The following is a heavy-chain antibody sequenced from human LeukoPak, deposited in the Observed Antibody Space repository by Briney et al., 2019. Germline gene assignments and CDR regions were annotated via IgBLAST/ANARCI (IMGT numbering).Heavy chain of an antibody. CDR2: INPNSGGT. CDR3: ARLGVRYSSSPFDP. D-gene: IGHD6-13*01. Sequence: ASVKVSCKASGYTFTGYYMHWVRQAPGQGLEWMGWINPNSGGTNYAQKFQGRVTMTRDTSISTAYMELSRLRSDDTAVYYCARLGVRYSSSPFDPWGQGTLVTVSS. CDR1: GYTFTGYY. J-gene: IGHJ5*02. V-gene: IGHV1-2*02.